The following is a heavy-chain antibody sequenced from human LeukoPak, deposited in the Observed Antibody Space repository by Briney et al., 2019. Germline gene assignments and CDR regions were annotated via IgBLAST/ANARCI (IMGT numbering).Heavy chain of an antibody. CDR3: AGNGDYDQNPDYYFDY. D-gene: IGHD4-17*01. CDR1: GGSISSYY. CDR2: IYYSGST. Sequence: SETLSLTCTVSGGSISSYYWSWIRQPPGKGLEWIGYIYYSGSTNYNPSLKSRVTISVDTSKNQFSLKLSSVTAADTAVYYCAGNGDYDQNPDYYFDYRGQGTLVTVSS. V-gene: IGHV4-59*01. J-gene: IGHJ4*02.